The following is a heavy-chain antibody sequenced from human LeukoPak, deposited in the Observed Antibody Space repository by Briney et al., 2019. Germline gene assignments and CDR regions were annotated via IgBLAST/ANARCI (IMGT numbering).Heavy chain of an antibody. J-gene: IGHJ4*02. CDR2: IYIGGST. D-gene: IGHD3-10*01. Sequence: GGSLRLSCVVSGFTVSSNHMSWVRQAPGKGLEWVSVIYIGGSTDYADSVKGRFTISRDNSKNTLYLQMNGLRAEDTAIYYCARDVGYYGSGTYPDYFDYWGQGTLVTVSS. CDR3: ARDVGYYGSGTYPDYFDY. V-gene: IGHV3-53*01. CDR1: GFTVSSNH.